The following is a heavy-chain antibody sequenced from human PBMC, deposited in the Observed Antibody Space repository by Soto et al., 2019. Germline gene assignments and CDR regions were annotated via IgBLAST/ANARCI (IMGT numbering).Heavy chain of an antibody. Sequence: ETLSLTCRVSGATIGDYSWNWIRQPPGKGLEWLGYIFYRGETKYNPSHSLWSRVSISTSNNKVSLTLTSVTAADKAVYFCARGSNSKFEGPIVWGPGTLVTVYS. J-gene: IGHJ4*02. D-gene: IGHD2-2*01. CDR1: GATIGDYS. CDR2: IFYRGET. CDR3: ARGSNSKFEGPIV. V-gene: IGHV4-59*13.